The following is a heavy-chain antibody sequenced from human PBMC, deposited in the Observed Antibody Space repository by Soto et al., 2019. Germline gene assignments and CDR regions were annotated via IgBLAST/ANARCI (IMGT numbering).Heavy chain of an antibody. J-gene: IGHJ6*02. CDR1: GFTLSSYD. Sequence: EVPLVESGGGLVQPGGSLRLSCAASGFTLSSYDIHWVRQATGEGLAWVSGIGSGGDTHYADSVKGRFIISREDGQNSLYRQMNKLRVGDTAVYYCTRKTPPTGMEVWGQGATVTVSS. CDR3: TRKTPPTGMEV. V-gene: IGHV3-13*01. D-gene: IGHD3-9*01. CDR2: IGSGGDT.